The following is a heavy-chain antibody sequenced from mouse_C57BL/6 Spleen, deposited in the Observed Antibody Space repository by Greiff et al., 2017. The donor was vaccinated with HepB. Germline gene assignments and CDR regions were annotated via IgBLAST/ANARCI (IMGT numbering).Heavy chain of an antibody. CDR1: GFTFSDAW. V-gene: IGHV6-6*01. D-gene: IGHD6-1*01. Sequence: EVKLQESGGGLVQPGGSMKLSCAASGFTFSDAWMDWVRQSPEKGLEWVAEIRNKANNHATYYAESVKGRFTISRDDSKSSVYLQMNSLRAEDTGIYYWRRVGSYDWYFDVWGTGTTVTVSS. CDR2: IRNKANNHAT. J-gene: IGHJ1*03. CDR3: RRVGSYDWYFDV.